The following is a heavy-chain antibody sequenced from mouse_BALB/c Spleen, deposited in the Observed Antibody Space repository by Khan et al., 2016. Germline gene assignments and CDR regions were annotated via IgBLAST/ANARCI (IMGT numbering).Heavy chain of an antibody. CDR3: ARGRGDGYSAY. J-gene: IGHJ3*01. Sequence: EVELVESGGGLVKPGGSLKLSCAASGFTFSDYYMYWVRQTPEKRLEWVATISDGGSYTYYPDSVKGRFTISRDNAKNNLYLQMSSLKSEDTAMYYCARGRGDGYSAYWGQGTLVTVSA. D-gene: IGHD2-3*01. V-gene: IGHV5-4*02. CDR1: GFTFSDYY. CDR2: ISDGGSYT.